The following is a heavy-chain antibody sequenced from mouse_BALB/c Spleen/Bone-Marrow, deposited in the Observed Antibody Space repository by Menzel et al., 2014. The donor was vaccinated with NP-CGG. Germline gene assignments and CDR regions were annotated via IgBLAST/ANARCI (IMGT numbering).Heavy chain of an antibody. CDR1: GYAFTNYL. CDR3: ARRDYSLAY. Sequence: VQLQQSGAELVRPGTSVKVSCKASGYAFTNYLIEWVKQRPGQGLEWIGVINPGSGGTNYNEKFKGKATLTADKSSSTAYMQLSSLTSDDSAVYFCARRDYSLAYWGQGTLVTVSA. CDR2: INPGSGGT. V-gene: IGHV1-54*01. D-gene: IGHD2-13*01. J-gene: IGHJ3*01.